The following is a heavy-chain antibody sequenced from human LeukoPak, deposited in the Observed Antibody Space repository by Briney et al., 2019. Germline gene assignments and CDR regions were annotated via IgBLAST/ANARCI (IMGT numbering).Heavy chain of an antibody. CDR2: IKQDGSQK. Sequence: PGGSLRLSCAASGFTFSSYWMTWVRQAPGKGLEWVANIKQDGSQKNYVDFVEGRFTISRDNAKNSLYLQMNSLRAEDTAVYYCARGPMVRGPDYWGQGTLVTVSS. CDR3: ARGPMVRGPDY. D-gene: IGHD3-10*01. J-gene: IGHJ4*02. V-gene: IGHV3-7*01. CDR1: GFTFSSYW.